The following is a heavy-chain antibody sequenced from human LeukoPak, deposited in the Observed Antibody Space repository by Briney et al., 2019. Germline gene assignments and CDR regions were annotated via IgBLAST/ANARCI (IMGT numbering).Heavy chain of an antibody. D-gene: IGHD2-21*02. CDR2: ISSSSSRI. CDR1: GFTFSSLT. CDR3: ARGLPYCGGDCFRALDY. J-gene: IGHJ4*02. Sequence: GGSLRLSCAASGFTFSSLTMNWVRQAPGKGLEWVSYISSSSSRIYYADSVKGRFTVTRDNAKNSMYLQMNSLRDEDTAVYYCARGLPYCGGDCFRALDYWGQGTLVTVSS. V-gene: IGHV3-48*02.